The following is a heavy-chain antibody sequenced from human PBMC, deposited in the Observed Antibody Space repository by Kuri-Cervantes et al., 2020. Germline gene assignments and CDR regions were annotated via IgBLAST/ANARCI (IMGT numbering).Heavy chain of an antibody. CDR1: GFTFSSYG. CDR2: IWYDGSNK. J-gene: IGHJ6*02. Sequence: GGSLRLSCAASGFTFSSYGMHWVRQAPGKGLEWVAVIWYDGSNKYYADSVKGQFTISRDNSKNTLYLQMNSLRAEDTAVYYCARDRDPQNYYYYYYGMDVWGQGTTVTVSS. CDR3: ARDRDPQNYYYYYYGMDV. D-gene: IGHD2/OR15-2a*01. V-gene: IGHV3-33*01.